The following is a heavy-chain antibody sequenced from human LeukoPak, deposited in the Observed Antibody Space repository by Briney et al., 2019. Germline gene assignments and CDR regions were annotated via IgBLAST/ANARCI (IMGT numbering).Heavy chain of an antibody. CDR3: ARGKRCSSTSCYGHRGYYYYYMDV. V-gene: IGHV4-34*01. D-gene: IGHD2-2*01. CDR2: INHSGST. CDR1: GGSFSGYY. Sequence: SETLSLTCAVYGGSFSGYYWSWIRQPPGKGLEWIGEINHSGSTNYNPSLKSRVTISVDTSKNQFSLKPSSVTAADTAVYYCARGKRCSSTSCYGHRGYYYYYMDVWGKGTTVTVSS. J-gene: IGHJ6*03.